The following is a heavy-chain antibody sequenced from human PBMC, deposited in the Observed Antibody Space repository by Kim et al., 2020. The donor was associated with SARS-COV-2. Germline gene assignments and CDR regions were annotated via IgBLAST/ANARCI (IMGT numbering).Heavy chain of an antibody. CDR3: ARNNGGLPLDV. Sequence: SETLSLTCIVSGYSISSGYYWGWTRQSPGKGLEWIGSIYHSGSTYYNPSLKSRVTMSVDTSKNQFSLKLSSVTAADTAVYYCARNNGGLPLDVWGQGTTVTVSS. CDR1: GYSISSGYY. J-gene: IGHJ6*02. D-gene: IGHD4-17*01. V-gene: IGHV4-38-2*02. CDR2: IYHSGST.